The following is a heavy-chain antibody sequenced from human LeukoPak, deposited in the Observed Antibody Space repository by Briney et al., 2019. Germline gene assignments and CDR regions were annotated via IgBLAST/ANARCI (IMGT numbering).Heavy chain of an antibody. CDR3: ARASRDGYNQNFDH. CDR1: GYSFSSYW. V-gene: IGHV5-51*01. CDR2: IYPGGSET. J-gene: IGHJ4*02. D-gene: IGHD5-24*01. Sequence: GESLKISCKGLGYSFSSYWNAWVRQGPGKGLEWMGIIYPGGSETRYDPSFQGQVTISADSSTSTAYLQWSSLRASDTAMYYCARASRDGYNQNFDHWGQGTLVTVSS.